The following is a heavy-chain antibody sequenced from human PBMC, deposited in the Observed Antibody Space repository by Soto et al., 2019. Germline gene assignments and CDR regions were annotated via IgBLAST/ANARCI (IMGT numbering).Heavy chain of an antibody. J-gene: IGHJ3*02. Sequence: QLQLQESGPGLVKPSETLSLTCTVSGGSISSSSYYWGWIRQPPGKGLEWIGSIYYSGSTYYNPSLKSRVTISVDTSKNHFSLKLSSVTAADTAVYYCARQGSSYDFWSGYYGPYAFDIWGQGTMVTVSS. CDR3: ARQGSSYDFWSGYYGPYAFDI. V-gene: IGHV4-39*01. CDR1: GGSISSSSYY. CDR2: IYYSGST. D-gene: IGHD3-3*01.